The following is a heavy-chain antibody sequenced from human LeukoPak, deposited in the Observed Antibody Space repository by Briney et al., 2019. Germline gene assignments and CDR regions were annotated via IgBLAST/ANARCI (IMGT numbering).Heavy chain of an antibody. J-gene: IGHJ4*02. V-gene: IGHV1-8*01. CDR1: GYSFINYD. CDR3: ATFESLGYLY. CDR2: ANPNSGNT. Sequence: ASVKVSCKASGYSFINYDINWVRQATGQRLEWMGWANPNSGNTAYAQKFQGRDTMTSDTSISTAYMELSRLRSEDTAVYYCATFESLGYLYWGQGTLVTVSS. D-gene: IGHD3-16*01.